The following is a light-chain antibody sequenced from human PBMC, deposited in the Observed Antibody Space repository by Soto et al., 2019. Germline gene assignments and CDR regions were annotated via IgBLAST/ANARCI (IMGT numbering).Light chain of an antibody. J-gene: IGKJ2*01. CDR1: QSVSRW. CDR2: ATR. Sequence: DIQLTQSPSTLSASVGDRVTITCRASQSVSRWLAWYQQKPGKPPRLLIYATRDLENGVPERFSGSGSGTEFTLPINSLQPDDFGTYYCQQYSTSPTFGQGTRLELK. CDR3: QQYSTSPT. V-gene: IGKV1-5*03.